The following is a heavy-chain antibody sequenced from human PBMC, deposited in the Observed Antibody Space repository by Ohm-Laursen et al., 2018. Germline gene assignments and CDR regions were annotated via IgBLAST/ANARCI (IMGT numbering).Heavy chain of an antibody. J-gene: IGHJ3*02. Sequence: GASVKVSCKASGYTFTSYGISWVRQAPGQGLEWMGWINPNSGATNFAQKFQGRVSMTRDTSINTVYMELSRLTSDDTAVYYCSRERRGSIWGQGTMVTVSS. V-gene: IGHV1-2*02. CDR1: GYTFTSYG. CDR2: INPNSGAT. D-gene: IGHD3-16*01. CDR3: SRERRGSI.